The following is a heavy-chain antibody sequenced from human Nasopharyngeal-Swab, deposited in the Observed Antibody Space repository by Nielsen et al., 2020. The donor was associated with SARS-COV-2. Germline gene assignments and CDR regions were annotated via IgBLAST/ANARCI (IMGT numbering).Heavy chain of an antibody. V-gene: IGHV3-30-3*01. Sequence: GESLKISCAASGFTFSSYAMHWVRQAPGKGLECVAVISYDGSNKYYADSVKGRLTISRANSKNTLSLQMNSLRAEDTAVYYCASSPLDSSGYYYGLDNWGQGTLVTVSS. CDR1: GFTFSSYA. D-gene: IGHD3-22*01. CDR2: ISYDGSNK. CDR3: ASSPLDSSGYYYGLDN. J-gene: IGHJ4*02.